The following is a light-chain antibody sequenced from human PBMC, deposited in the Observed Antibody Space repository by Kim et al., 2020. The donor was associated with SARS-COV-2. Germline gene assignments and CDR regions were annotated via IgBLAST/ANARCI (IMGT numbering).Light chain of an antibody. Sequence: SPGEAATPSCRASQSVDRNYLAWYQQKPGQPPRLLIYSTSSRAVGIPDRFSGSGSGTDFTLTINRLEPEDFAVYYCQQYGNSLWTFGQGTKVDIK. J-gene: IGKJ1*01. V-gene: IGKV3-20*01. CDR3: QQYGNSLWT. CDR1: QSVDRNY. CDR2: STS.